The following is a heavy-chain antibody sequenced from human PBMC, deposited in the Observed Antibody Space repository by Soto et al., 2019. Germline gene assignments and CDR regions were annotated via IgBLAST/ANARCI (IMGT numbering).Heavy chain of an antibody. V-gene: IGHV6-1*01. CDR1: GDSVSSNSAA. CDR3: ARFTGYYYDSSGYSKDYYGMDV. D-gene: IGHD3-22*01. Sequence: SQTLSLTCAISGDSVSSNSAAWNWIRQSPSRGLEWLGRTYYRSKWYNDYAVSVKSRITINPDTSKNQFSLQLNSVTPEDTAVYYCARFTGYYYDSSGYSKDYYGMDVWGQGTTVTV. J-gene: IGHJ6*02. CDR2: TYYRSKWYN.